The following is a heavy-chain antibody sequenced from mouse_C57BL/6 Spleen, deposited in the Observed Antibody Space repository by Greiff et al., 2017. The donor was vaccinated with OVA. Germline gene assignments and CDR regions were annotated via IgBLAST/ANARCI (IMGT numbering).Heavy chain of an antibody. J-gene: IGHJ3*01. CDR1: GYTFTDYY. CDR3: AREDYGSRTWFAY. CDR2: INPNNGGT. Sequence: VQLQQSGPELVKPGASVKISCKASGYTFTDYYMNWVKQSHGKSLEWIGDINPNNGGTSYNQKFKGKATLTVDESSSTAYMELRSLTSEDSAVYYCAREDYGSRTWFAYWGQGTLVTVSA. D-gene: IGHD1-1*01. V-gene: IGHV1-26*01.